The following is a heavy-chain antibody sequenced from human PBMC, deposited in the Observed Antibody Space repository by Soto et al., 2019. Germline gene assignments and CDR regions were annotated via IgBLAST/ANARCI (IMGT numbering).Heavy chain of an antibody. CDR3: AIGLYYGSGNWFDT. J-gene: IGHJ5*02. D-gene: IGHD3-10*01. CDR2: ISNTGST. Sequence: QVQLQESGPGLVKPSQTLSLTCSVSGASVTSDYFWSWIRQPPGKSLEWIGFISNTGSTYYKPSLKRRVIVSVDTSKNQFSLSLTSVTAADTAVYYCAIGLYYGSGNWFDTWGQGTLVTVSS. CDR1: GASVTSDYF. V-gene: IGHV4-30-4*01.